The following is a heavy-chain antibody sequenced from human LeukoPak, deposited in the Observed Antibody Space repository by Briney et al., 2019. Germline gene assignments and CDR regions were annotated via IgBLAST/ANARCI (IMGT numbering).Heavy chain of an antibody. J-gene: IGHJ4*02. D-gene: IGHD6-19*01. CDR1: GYTFTSYY. CDR2: MNPNSGNT. V-gene: IGHV1-2*04. Sequence: ASVKVPCKASGYTFTSYYMHWVRQATGQGLEWMGWMNPNSGNTGYAQKFQGWVTMTRDTSISTAYMELSRLRSDDTAVYYCAREDSSGWDFDYWGQGTLVTVSS. CDR3: AREDSSGWDFDY.